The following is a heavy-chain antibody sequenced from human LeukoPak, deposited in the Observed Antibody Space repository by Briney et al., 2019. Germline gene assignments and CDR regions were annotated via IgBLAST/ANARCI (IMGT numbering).Heavy chain of an antibody. CDR2: INPNSAST. V-gene: IGHV1-46*01. CDR1: GYTFTNYY. D-gene: IGHD4-17*01. Sequence: ASVKVSCKASGYTFTNYYMHWVRQAPGQGLEWMGIINPNSASTSYTQKSQGRVTMTRDTSTSTVYMELSGLRSEDTAVYYCARDQEALAYGDRGRYYYYGMDVWGQGTTVTVSS. J-gene: IGHJ6*02. CDR3: ARDQEALAYGDRGRYYYYGMDV.